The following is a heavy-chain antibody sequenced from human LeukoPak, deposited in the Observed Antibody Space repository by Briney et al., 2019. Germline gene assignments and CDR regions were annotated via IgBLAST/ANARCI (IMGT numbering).Heavy chain of an antibody. CDR3: AKNDNWNYPDY. J-gene: IGHJ4*02. CDR2: IWYDGSNK. CDR1: GFTFSSYG. Sequence: GSLRLSCAASGFTFSSYGMHWVRRAPGKGLEWVAVIWYDGSNKYYADSVKGRFTISRDNSKNTLYLQMNSLRAEDTAVYYCAKNDNWNYPDYWGQGTLVTVSS. V-gene: IGHV3-33*06. D-gene: IGHD1-7*01.